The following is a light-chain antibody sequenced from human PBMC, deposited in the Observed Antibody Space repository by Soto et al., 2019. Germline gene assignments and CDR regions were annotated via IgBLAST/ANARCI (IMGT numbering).Light chain of an antibody. CDR2: AAS. CDR3: QKYDGAPLT. CDR1: QDINIY. J-gene: IGKJ4*01. V-gene: IGKV1-27*01. Sequence: DIQMTQSPSSLSASVGDRVTITCRAGQDINIYLAWYQQKPGKVPKLLISAASTLQSGVPSRFSGSGSGTDFTLTISSLQPEDVATYYCQKYDGAPLTFGQRTNVEIK.